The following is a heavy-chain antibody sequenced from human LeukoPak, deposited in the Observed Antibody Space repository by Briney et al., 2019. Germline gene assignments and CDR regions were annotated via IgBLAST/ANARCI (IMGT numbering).Heavy chain of an antibody. CDR1: GGSISGNY. CDR3: ATSKGDY. Sequence: SETLSLTCTVSGGSISGNYWSWIRQPPGKGLEWIGYIYFSGSTNYNPSLKSRVTISVDTSKNQFSLKLSSVTAADTAVYYCATSKGDYWGQGALVTVSS. J-gene: IGHJ4*02. V-gene: IGHV4-59*01. CDR2: IYFSGST.